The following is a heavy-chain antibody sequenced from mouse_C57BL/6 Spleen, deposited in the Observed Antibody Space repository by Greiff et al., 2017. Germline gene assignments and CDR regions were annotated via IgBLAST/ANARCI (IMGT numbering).Heavy chain of an antibody. CDR1: GFTFSSYA. J-gene: IGHJ2*01. Sequence: EVKLVESGEGLVKPGGSLKLSCAASGFTFSSYAMSWVRQTPEKRLEWVAYISSGGDYIYYADNVKGRFTISRDNARNTLYLQMSSLKSEDTAMYYCTRDRSYFDYWGQGTTLTVSS. CDR3: TRDRSYFDY. V-gene: IGHV5-9-1*02. CDR2: ISSGGDYI.